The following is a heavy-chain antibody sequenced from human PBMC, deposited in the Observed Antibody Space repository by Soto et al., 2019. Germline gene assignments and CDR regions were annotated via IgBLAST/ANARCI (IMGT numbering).Heavy chain of an antibody. V-gene: IGHV3-21*01. Sequence: GGSLRLSCAASGFTFSSYSMNWVRQAPGKGLEWVSSISSSSSYIYYADSVKGRFTISRDNAKNSLYLQMNSLRAEDTAVYYCARVGNYYDSSPHAFDIWGQGTMVTVSS. CDR1: GFTFSSYS. CDR2: ISSSSSYI. D-gene: IGHD3-22*01. J-gene: IGHJ3*02. CDR3: ARVGNYYDSSPHAFDI.